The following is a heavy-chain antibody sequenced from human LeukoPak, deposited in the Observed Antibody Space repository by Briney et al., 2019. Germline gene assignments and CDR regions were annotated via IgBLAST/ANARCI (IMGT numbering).Heavy chain of an antibody. CDR2: INHSGST. V-gene: IGHV4-34*01. J-gene: IGHJ4*02. CDR3: ARGPDYYDSSGSFDY. D-gene: IGHD3-22*01. CDR1: GGSFSGYY. Sequence: SETLSLTCAVYGGSFSGYYWSWLRQPPGKGLEWIGEINHSGSTNYNPSLKSRVTISVDTSKNQFSLKLSSVTAAGTAVYYCARGPDYYDSSGSFDYWGQGTLVTVSS.